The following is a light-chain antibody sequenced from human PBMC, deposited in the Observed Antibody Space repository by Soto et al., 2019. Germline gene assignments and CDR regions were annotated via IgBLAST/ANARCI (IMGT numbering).Light chain of an antibody. CDR1: SRSVSTSYY. V-gene: IGLV8-61*01. J-gene: IGLJ3*02. CDR3: VLYMGSGISV. Sequence: QTVVTQEPSFSVSPGGTVTLTCGLSSRSVSTSYYPGWYQQTPGQAPRTLIYSTKTRSSGVPDRFSGSILGNKAALTITGAQADDESDYYCVLYMGSGISVFGGGTQLTVL. CDR2: STK.